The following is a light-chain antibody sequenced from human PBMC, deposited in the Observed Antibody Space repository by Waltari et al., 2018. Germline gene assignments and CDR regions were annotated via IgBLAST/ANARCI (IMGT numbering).Light chain of an antibody. CDR2: KAS. V-gene: IGKV1-5*03. CDR3: QQYNTYST. J-gene: IGKJ1*01. CDR1: QSISTW. Sequence: DIQMTQSPSTLSASVGDRVTISCRASQSISTWLAWYQQKPGNAPTLLIYKASSLQSGVPSRFSGSGSGTEFTLTISSLQPDDFATYYCQQYNTYSTFGQGTKVEIK.